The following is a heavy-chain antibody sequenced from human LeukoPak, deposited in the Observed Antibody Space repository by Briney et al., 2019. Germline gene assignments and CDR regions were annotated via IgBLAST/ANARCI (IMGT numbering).Heavy chain of an antibody. CDR2: IWYDGTDK. Sequence: GGSLRLSCAASGFTISSYGMHWVRQAPGKGLEWVAVIWYDGTDKYYADSVKGRFTISRDKSKNTLYLQMNSLRAEDTAVYYCARGGAYNDYGMDVWGQGTTVTVS. CDR1: GFTISSYG. J-gene: IGHJ6*02. CDR3: ARGGAYNDYGMDV. V-gene: IGHV3-33*01. D-gene: IGHD1-14*01.